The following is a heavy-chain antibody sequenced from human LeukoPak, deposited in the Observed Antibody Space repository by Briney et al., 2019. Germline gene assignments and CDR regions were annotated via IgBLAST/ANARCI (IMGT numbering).Heavy chain of an antibody. J-gene: IGHJ4*02. Sequence: PSETLSLTCTVSGGSISSYYGSWIRQPPGKGLEWIGYINYSGSTNYNPSLKSRVTISVGTSKNQFSLKLSSVTAADTAVYYCARQTTVTSIDYWGQGTLVTVSS. CDR1: GGSISSYY. CDR3: ARQTTVTSIDY. V-gene: IGHV4-59*08. CDR2: INYSGST. D-gene: IGHD4-17*01.